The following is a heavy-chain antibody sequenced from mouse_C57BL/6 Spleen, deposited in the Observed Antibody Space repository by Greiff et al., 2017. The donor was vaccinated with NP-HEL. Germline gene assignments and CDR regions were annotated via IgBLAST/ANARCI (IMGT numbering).Heavy chain of an antibody. Sequence: EVQLQQSGAELVRPGASVKLSCTASGFNIKDDYMHWVKQRPEQGLEWIGWIDPENGDTEYASKFQGKATITADTSSNTAYLQLSSLTSEDTAVYYCTFYYYGSSSDYWGQGTTLTVSS. CDR3: TFYYYGSSSDY. D-gene: IGHD1-1*01. CDR2: IDPENGDT. CDR1: GFNIKDDY. J-gene: IGHJ2*01. V-gene: IGHV14-4*01.